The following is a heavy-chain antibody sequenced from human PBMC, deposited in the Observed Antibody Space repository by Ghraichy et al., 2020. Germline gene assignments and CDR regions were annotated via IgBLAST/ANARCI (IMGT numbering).Heavy chain of an antibody. CDR2: IYYSGST. CDR1: GGSISSYY. J-gene: IGHJ5*02. V-gene: IGHV4-59*01. Sequence: SETLSLTCTVSGGSISSYYWSWIRQPPGKGLEWIGYIYYSGSTNYNPSLKSRVTISVDTSKNQFSLKLSSVTAADTAVYYCARDRGGGSCLFDPWGQGTLVTVSS. CDR3: ARDRGGGSCLFDP. D-gene: IGHD2-15*01.